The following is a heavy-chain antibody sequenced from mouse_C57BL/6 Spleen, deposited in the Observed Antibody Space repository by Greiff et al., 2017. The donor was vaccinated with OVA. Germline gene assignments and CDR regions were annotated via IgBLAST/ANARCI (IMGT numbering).Heavy chain of an antibody. CDR3: ARYGEIYYGSSFDY. CDR2: IDPSDSYT. CDR1: GYTFTSYW. Sequence: VQLQQPGAELVKPGASVKLSCKASGYTFTSYWMQWVKQRPGQGLEWIGEIDPSDSYTNYNQKFKGKATLTVDTSSSTAYMQLSSLTSEDSAVYYCARYGEIYYGSSFDYWGQGTTLTVSS. J-gene: IGHJ2*01. V-gene: IGHV1-50*01. D-gene: IGHD1-1*01.